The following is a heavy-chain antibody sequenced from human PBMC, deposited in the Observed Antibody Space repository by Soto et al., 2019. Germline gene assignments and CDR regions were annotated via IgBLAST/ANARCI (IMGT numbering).Heavy chain of an antibody. Sequence: PGGSLRLSCAASGFTFSIYFIHWVRQTPGKVLDWVAFISRDGINEYXXDSVKGRXXISRDNSKNTXYLQMXSLRADDKAVYYCARDLGGCPDYWCQGTLVTVSS. V-gene: IGHV3-30*03. CDR1: GFTFSIYF. CDR3: ARDLGGCPDY. J-gene: IGHJ4*02. CDR2: ISRDGINE.